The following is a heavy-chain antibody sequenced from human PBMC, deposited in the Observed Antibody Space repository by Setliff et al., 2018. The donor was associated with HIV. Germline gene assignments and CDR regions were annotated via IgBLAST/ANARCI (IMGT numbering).Heavy chain of an antibody. CDR2: ISGGGDRT. J-gene: IGHJ4*02. CDR1: GFTLSSYA. D-gene: IGHD3-22*01. CDR3: AKTYYYDSSGYYYFDS. V-gene: IGHV3-23*01. Sequence: QSGGSLRLSCAASGFTLSSYAMTWVRQAPGKGLEWVSAISGGGDRTYHADSVRGRFTISRDNSKNSLYLQMNSLRAEDTAVYYCAKTYYYDSSGYYYFDSWGQGTL.